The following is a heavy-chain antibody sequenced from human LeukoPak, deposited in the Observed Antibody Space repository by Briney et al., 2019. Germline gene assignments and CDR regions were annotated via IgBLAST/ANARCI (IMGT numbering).Heavy chain of an antibody. J-gene: IGHJ6*03. CDR1: GGSISDYH. Sequence: SETLSLTCTVSGGSISDYHWSWIRQPAGKGLEWIGRIYTSGSSNYNPSLKSRVTMSVDTSKNQFSLKLSSVTAADTAVYYCARVVVVTAAREAYYYYYYMDVWGKGTTVTISS. D-gene: IGHD2-21*02. CDR2: IYTSGSS. V-gene: IGHV4-4*07. CDR3: ARVVVVTAAREAYYYYYYMDV.